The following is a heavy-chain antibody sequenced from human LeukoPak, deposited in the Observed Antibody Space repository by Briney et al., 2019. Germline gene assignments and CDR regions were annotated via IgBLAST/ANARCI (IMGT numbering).Heavy chain of an antibody. CDR3: ARRRYYGSGSYYKRYYFDY. Sequence: SETLSLTCAVYGGSFSGYYWSWIRQPPGKGLEWIGEISHSGSTNYNPSLKSRVTISVDTSKNQFSLKLSSVTAADTAVYYCARRRYYGSGSYYKRYYFDYWGQGTLVTVSS. D-gene: IGHD3-10*01. CDR1: GGSFSGYY. J-gene: IGHJ4*02. CDR2: ISHSGST. V-gene: IGHV4-34*01.